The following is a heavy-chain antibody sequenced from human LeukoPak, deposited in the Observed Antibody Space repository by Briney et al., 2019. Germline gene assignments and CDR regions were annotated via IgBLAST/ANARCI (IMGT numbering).Heavy chain of an antibody. V-gene: IGHV3-7*03. CDR2: IKQDGSEK. Sequence: GGSLRLSCAASGFTFSSYWMSWVRQAPGKGLEWVANIKQDGSEKYYVDSVKGRFTISRDNAKNSLYLQMNSLRAEDTALYYCAKGLRGYSYGQIDYWGQGTLVTVSS. J-gene: IGHJ4*02. CDR3: AKGLRGYSYGQIDY. CDR1: GFTFSSYW. D-gene: IGHD5-18*01.